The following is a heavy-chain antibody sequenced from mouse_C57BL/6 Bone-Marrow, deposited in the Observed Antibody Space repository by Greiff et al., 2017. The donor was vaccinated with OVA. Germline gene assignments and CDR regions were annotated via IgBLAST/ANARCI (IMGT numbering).Heavy chain of an antibody. CDR1: GFTFSSYA. Sequence: EVKLMESGEGLVKPGGSLKLSCAASGFTFSSYAMSWVRQTPEKRLEWVAYISSGGDYIYYADTVKGRFTISRDNARNTLYLQMSSLKSEDTAMYYCTRAPPYYYGSSHWYFDVWGTGTTVTVSS. V-gene: IGHV5-9-1*02. J-gene: IGHJ1*03. D-gene: IGHD1-1*01. CDR2: ISSGGDYI. CDR3: TRAPPYYYGSSHWYFDV.